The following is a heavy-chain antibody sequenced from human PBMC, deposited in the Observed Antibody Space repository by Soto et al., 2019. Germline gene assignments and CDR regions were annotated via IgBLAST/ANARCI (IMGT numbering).Heavy chain of an antibody. J-gene: IGHJ5*02. CDR3: AREPPDHYYGSGRDTYNWFDP. Sequence: PSETMSLSSAVYGGSFGGYYWRWIRQPPGKGLEWIGEINHSGSTNYNPSLKSRVTISVDTSKNQFSLKLSSVTAADTAVYYCAREPPDHYYGSGRDTYNWFDPWGQGTLVTVSS. V-gene: IGHV4-34*01. D-gene: IGHD3-10*01. CDR1: GGSFGGYY. CDR2: INHSGST.